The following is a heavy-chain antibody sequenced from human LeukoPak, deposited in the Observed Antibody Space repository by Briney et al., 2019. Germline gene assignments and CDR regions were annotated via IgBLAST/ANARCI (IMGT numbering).Heavy chain of an antibody. D-gene: IGHD2-15*01. CDR3: ARDQGGPGFDP. Sequence: PGGSLRLSCTVSGFTVSSNSMSWVRQAPGKGLECISGFSGSGGSTYYADSVKGRFTIPRDNSKNTLYLQMNSLRAEDTAVYYCARDQGGPGFDPWGQGTLVTVSS. J-gene: IGHJ5*02. V-gene: IGHV3-23*01. CDR2: FSGSGGST. CDR1: GFTVSSNS.